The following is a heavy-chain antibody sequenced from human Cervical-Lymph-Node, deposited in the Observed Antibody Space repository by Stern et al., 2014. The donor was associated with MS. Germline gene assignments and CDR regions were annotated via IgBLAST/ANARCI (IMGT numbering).Heavy chain of an antibody. J-gene: IGHJ4*02. D-gene: IGHD2-21*02. V-gene: IGHV3-33*01. CDR3: ARDLGCGDCYSSRFDY. CDR1: GFSFSSNA. Sequence: GQLVESGGGVVQPGRSLRLSCAASGFSFSSNAMHWVRQAPGKGLEWVAVIWYDGTKKYNADSVKGRFSISRDNSKNTLYLQMNSLRAEDTAMYYCARDLGCGDCYSSRFDYWGQGTLVTVSS. CDR2: IWYDGTKK.